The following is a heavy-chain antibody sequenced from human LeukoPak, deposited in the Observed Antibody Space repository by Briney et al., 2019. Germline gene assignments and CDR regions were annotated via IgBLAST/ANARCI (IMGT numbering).Heavy chain of an antibody. J-gene: IGHJ5*02. Sequence: PSETLSLTCTVSGASVSRRASYWSWIRQPPGKGLEWIGNIYHPDNIYYNPSLKSRVTISVDTSKNQFSLKLSSVTAADTAVYYCARDRRTVGYYYDSSGYPNWFDPWGQGTLVTVSS. CDR3: ARDRRTVGYYYDSSGYPNWFDP. CDR2: IYHPDNI. V-gene: IGHV4-39*07. CDR1: GASVSRRASY. D-gene: IGHD3-22*01.